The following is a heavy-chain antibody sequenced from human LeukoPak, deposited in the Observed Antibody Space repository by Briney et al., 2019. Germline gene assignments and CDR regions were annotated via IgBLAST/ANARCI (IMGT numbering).Heavy chain of an antibody. CDR1: GGSISSSGYY. Sequence: SETLSLTCTVSGGSISSSGYYWSWIRQPPGKGLEWIGYIYYSGSTNYNPSLKSRVTISVDTSKNQFSLKLSSVTAADTAVYYCARLFVGADSSGYRDYYYYGMDVWGQGTTVTVSS. V-gene: IGHV4-61*05. D-gene: IGHD3-22*01. CDR3: ARLFVGADSSGYRDYYYYGMDV. J-gene: IGHJ6*02. CDR2: IYYSGST.